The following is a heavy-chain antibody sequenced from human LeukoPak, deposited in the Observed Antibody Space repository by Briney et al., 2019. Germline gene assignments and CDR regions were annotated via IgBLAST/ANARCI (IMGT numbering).Heavy chain of an antibody. CDR3: AKDQNWNDAFDI. J-gene: IGHJ3*02. CDR1: EFSVGSNY. V-gene: IGHV3-66*01. CDR2: IYSGGST. D-gene: IGHD1-1*01. Sequence: GGSLRLSCAASEFSVGSNYMTWVRQAPGKGLEWVSLIYSGGSTYYADSVKGRFTISRDNSKNTLYLQMNSLRAEDTAVYYCAKDQNWNDAFDIWGQGTMVTVSS.